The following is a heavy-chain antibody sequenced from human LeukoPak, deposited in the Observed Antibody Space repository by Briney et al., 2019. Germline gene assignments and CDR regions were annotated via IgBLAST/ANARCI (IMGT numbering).Heavy chain of an antibody. V-gene: IGHV3-48*01. CDR3: AKDYGYGPNDY. D-gene: IGHD1-1*01. CDR2: ISSSSSTI. J-gene: IGHJ4*02. Sequence: GGSLRLSCAASGFTFSTYSMNWVRQAPGKGLEWISYISSSSSTIYYADSVKGRFTISRDNSKNTLYLQMNSLRAEDTAVYYCAKDYGYGPNDYWGQGTLVTVSS. CDR1: GFTFSTYS.